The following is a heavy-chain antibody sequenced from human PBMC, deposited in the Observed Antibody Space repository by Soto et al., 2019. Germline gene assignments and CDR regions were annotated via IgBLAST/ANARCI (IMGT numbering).Heavy chain of an antibody. CDR2: IYYSGST. CDR3: ARVVVTAICADY. J-gene: IGHJ4*02. V-gene: IGHV4-61*01. Sequence: PSETLSLTCTVSGGFVSSGRYYWSWIRQPPGKGLEWIGYIYYSGSTNYNPSLKSRVTISVDTSKNQFSLKLSSVTAADTAVYYCARVVVTAICADYWGQGTLVTVSS. CDR1: GGFVSSGRYY. D-gene: IGHD2-21*02.